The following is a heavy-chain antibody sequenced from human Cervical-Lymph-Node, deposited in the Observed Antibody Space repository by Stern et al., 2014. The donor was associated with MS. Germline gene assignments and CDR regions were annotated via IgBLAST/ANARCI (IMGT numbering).Heavy chain of an antibody. Sequence: QLVQSGAEVKKPGASVKVSCKASGYTFTSYDINWVRQGTGQGLEWMGWMNPYSGNAVYAQKFQGRVTMTRDTSTSTAYLERTSLRSEDTAVFYCARGRELLSLDYWGQGTLVTVSS. V-gene: IGHV1-8*01. CDR3: ARGRELLSLDY. D-gene: IGHD1-26*01. CDR2: MNPYSGNA. J-gene: IGHJ4*02. CDR1: GYTFTSYD.